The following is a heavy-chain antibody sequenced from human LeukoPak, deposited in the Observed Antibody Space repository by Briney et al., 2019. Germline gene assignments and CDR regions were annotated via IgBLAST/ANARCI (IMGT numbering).Heavy chain of an antibody. CDR2: INPNSGGT. CDR1: GYTFTGYY. CDR3: ARVLNQPLLYWFDP. V-gene: IGHV1-2*02. D-gene: IGHD2-2*01. Sequence: GASVKVSCKASGYTFTGYYMHWVRQAPGQGLEWMGWINPNSGGTNYAQKFQGRVTMTTDTSTSTAYMELRSLRSDDTAVYYCARVLNQPLLYWFDPWGQGTLVTVSS. J-gene: IGHJ5*02.